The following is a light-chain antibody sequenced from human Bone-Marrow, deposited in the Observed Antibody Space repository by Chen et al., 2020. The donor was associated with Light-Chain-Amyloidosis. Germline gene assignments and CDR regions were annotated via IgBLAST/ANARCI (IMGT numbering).Light chain of an antibody. Sequence: IVLTQTPLSLPVTPGEPASISCRSSQSLVDSGDGITYLDWYVQKPGQSPDILIYTLSYRASGVPDRFSGSGSGTHFTLNISRVEAEHVGVYYCMQRIQFPLTFGGGTKVEIK. J-gene: IGKJ4*01. CDR3: MQRIQFPLT. CDR1: QSLVDSGDGITY. CDR2: TLS. V-gene: IGKV2-40*01.